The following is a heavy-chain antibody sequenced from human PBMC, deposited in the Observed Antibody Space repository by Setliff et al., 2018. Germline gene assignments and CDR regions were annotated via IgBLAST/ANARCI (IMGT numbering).Heavy chain of an antibody. CDR1: GGTFSSYA. Sequence: SVKVSCKASGGTFSSYAISWVRQAPGQGLEWMGGIIPIFGTANYAQKFQGRVTITTDTSTSTAYMELRSLRSDDTAVYYCARDVGPPDEAIWFGAYMDVWGQGTTVTVSS. CDR3: ARDVGPPDEAIWFGAYMDV. D-gene: IGHD3-10*01. V-gene: IGHV1-69*05. CDR2: IIPIFGTA. J-gene: IGHJ6*02.